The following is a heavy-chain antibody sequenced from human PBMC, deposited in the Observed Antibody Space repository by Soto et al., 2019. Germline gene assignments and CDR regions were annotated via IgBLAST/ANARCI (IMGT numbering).Heavy chain of an antibody. V-gene: IGHV4-4*07. CDR3: ARDRGVVTAIDAFDI. D-gene: IGHD2-21*02. CDR1: GGSIGLYY. Sequence: KASETLSLTCTVSGGSIGLYYWSWIRQPAGKGLEWIGRIYMNGNTNYNPSFRSRVTMSVDTSKNQLSLRLTSMTAADTAVYYCARDRGVVTAIDAFDIWGQGTMVTVSS. CDR2: IYMNGNT. J-gene: IGHJ3*02.